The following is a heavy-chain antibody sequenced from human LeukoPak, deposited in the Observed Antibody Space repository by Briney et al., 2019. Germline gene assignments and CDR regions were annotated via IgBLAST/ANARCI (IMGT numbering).Heavy chain of an antibody. CDR3: ARGGLDSSGWYSYYYMDV. CDR2: INPNSGGT. V-gene: IGHV1-2*02. D-gene: IGHD6-19*01. J-gene: IGHJ6*03. CDR1: GYTFTSYA. Sequence: ASVKVSCKASGYTFTSYAMNWVRQAPGQGLEWMGWINPNSGGTNYAQKFQGRVTMTRDTSISTAYMELSRLRSDDTAVYYCARGGLDSSGWYSYYYMDVWGKGTTVTVSS.